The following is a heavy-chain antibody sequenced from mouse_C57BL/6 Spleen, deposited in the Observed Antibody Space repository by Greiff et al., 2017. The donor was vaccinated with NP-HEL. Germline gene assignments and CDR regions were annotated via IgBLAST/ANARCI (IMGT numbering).Heavy chain of an antibody. CDR1: GYTFTSYT. D-gene: IGHD1-1*01. Sequence: VQLQQSGAELARPGASVKMSCKASGYTFTSYTMHWVKQRPGQGLEWIGYINPSSGYTKYNQKFQDKATLTADKSSSTAYMQLRIRTSEDSAVYYCAPITTVVPSVAYWGQGTLVSVAA. CDR2: INPSSGYT. J-gene: IGHJ3*01. V-gene: IGHV1-4*01. CDR3: APITTVVPSVAY.